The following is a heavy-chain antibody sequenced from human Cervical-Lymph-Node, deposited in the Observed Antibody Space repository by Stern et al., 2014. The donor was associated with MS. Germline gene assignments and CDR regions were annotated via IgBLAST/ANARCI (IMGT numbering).Heavy chain of an antibody. V-gene: IGHV3-30*09. D-gene: IGHD6-19*01. J-gene: IGHJ4*02. CDR3: TRDRLGTTGWYGNFAY. CDR2: ISHDGSKK. Sequence: VQLVESGGGVVQPGRSLRLSCAASGFTFSNFAVHWVRQAPGKGLEWVAGISHDGSKKYFADSVRGRFDISRDNLNSTMYLQMDSLRTEDTALYYCTRDRLGTTGWYGNFAYWGQGTPVTVSS. CDR1: GFTFSNFA.